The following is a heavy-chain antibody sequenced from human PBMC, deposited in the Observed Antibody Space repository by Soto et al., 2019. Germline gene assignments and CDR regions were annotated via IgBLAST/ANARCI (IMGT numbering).Heavy chain of an antibody. V-gene: IGHV3-23*01. D-gene: IGHD3-3*01. Sequence: GGSLRLSCAASGFTFSGYAMSWVRQAPGKGLEWVSAISGSGGSTYYADSVKGRFTISRDNSKNTLYLQMNSLRAEDTAVYYCAKYYTIFGVVIPAAVDYWGQGTLVTVSS. J-gene: IGHJ4*02. CDR2: ISGSGGST. CDR1: GFTFSGYA. CDR3: AKYYTIFGVVIPAAVDY.